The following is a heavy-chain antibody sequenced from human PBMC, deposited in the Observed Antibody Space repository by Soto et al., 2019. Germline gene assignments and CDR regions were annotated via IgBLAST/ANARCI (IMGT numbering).Heavy chain of an antibody. V-gene: IGHV3-33*01. D-gene: IGHD4-17*01. Sequence: QVQLVASGGGVVQPGRSLRLSCAASGFTFSSYGMHWVRQAPGKGLEWVAVIWYDGSNKYYADSVKGRFTISRDNSKNTLYLQMNSLRAEDTAVYYCASYDGDYNGDFDLWGRGTLVTVSS. J-gene: IGHJ2*01. CDR3: ASYDGDYNGDFDL. CDR2: IWYDGSNK. CDR1: GFTFSSYG.